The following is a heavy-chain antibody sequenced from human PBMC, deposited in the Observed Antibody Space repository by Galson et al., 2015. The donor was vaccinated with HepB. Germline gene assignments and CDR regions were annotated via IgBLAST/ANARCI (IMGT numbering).Heavy chain of an antibody. D-gene: IGHD6-13*01. Sequence: SVKVSCKASGGTFSNYAINWVRQAPGQGLEWMGGIIPIFGTTNYAQKFQGRLTITADESTGTAYVELSSLRSGDTAVYYCAILLTGAIQEYSGRSRFDYWGLGTLVTVSS. CDR3: AILLTGAIQEYSGRSRFDY. V-gene: IGHV1-69*13. CDR2: IIPIFGTT. CDR1: GGTFSNYA. J-gene: IGHJ4*02.